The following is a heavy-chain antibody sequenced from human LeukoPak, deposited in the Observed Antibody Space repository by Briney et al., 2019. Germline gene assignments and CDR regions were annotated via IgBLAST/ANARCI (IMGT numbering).Heavy chain of an antibody. CDR2: INHSGST. CDR1: GGSFSGYY. V-gene: IGHV4-34*01. J-gene: IGHJ4*02. D-gene: IGHD3-10*01. CDR3: ASMVLVRGVIISYFDY. Sequence: PSETLSLTCAVYGGSFSGYYWSWIRQPPGKGLEWIGEINHSGSTNYNPSLKSRVTISVDTSKNQFSLKLSSVTAADTAVYYCASMVLVRGVIISYFDYWGQGTLVTVSS.